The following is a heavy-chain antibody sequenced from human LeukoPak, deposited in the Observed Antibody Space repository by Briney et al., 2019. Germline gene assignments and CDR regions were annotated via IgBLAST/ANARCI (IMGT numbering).Heavy chain of an antibody. Sequence: GGSLRLSCAASGFIFSDYGMKWVRQAPGKGLECISSITSNSRFIYYAASVKGRFTISRDNAKNSLFQEVSSLRAEDTAVYFWARDSPRLERPHNPCDYWGQGTLVTASS. J-gene: IGHJ4*02. CDR2: ITSNSRFI. D-gene: IGHD1-1*01. CDR1: GFIFSDYG. V-gene: IGHV3-21*01. CDR3: ARDSPRLERPHNPCDY.